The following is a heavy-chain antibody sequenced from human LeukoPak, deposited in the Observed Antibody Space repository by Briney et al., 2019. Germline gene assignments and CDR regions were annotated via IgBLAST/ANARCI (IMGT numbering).Heavy chain of an antibody. CDR1: GGTFSSYA. CDR3: ARFASSSWWGNYGMDV. D-gene: IGHD6-13*01. Sequence: SVKVSCKASGGTFSSYAISWVRQAPGQGLEWMGGIIPIFGTANYAQKFQGRVTITADESTSTAYMELSSLGSEDTAVYYCARFASSSWWGNYGMDVWGQGTTVTVSS. CDR2: IIPIFGTA. J-gene: IGHJ6*02. V-gene: IGHV1-69*01.